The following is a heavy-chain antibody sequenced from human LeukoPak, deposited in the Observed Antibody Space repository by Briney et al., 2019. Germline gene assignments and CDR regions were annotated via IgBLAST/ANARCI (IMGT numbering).Heavy chain of an antibody. Sequence: GGSLRLSCAASGFTFSSYGMHWVRQAPGKGLEWVAVISYDGSNKYYADSVKGRFTISRDNSKNTLYLQMNSLRAEDTAVYYCARDISLGGFDHWGQGALVTVSS. CDR3: ARDISLGGFDH. J-gene: IGHJ4*02. D-gene: IGHD3-3*02. CDR2: ISYDGSNK. V-gene: IGHV3-30*03. CDR1: GFTFSSYG.